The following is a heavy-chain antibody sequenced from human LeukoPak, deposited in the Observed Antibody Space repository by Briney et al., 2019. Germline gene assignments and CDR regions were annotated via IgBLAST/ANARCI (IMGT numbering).Heavy chain of an antibody. Sequence: KPSETLSLTCAVSGGSISSGGYSWSWIRQPPGKGLEWIGYIYHSGSTYYNPSLKSRATISVDRSKNQFSLKLSSVTAADTAVYYCARLVAATGNFDYWGQGTLVTVSS. D-gene: IGHD6-13*01. J-gene: IGHJ4*02. V-gene: IGHV4-30-2*01. CDR2: IYHSGST. CDR1: GGSISSGGYS. CDR3: ARLVAATGNFDY.